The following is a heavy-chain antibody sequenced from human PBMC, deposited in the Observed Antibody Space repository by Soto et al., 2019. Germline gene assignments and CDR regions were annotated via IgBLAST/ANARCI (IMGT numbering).Heavy chain of an antibody. CDR1: GFTFSNAW. CDR2: IKSKTDGGTT. J-gene: IGHJ4*02. CDR3: TTDLMIVVVITIGY. Sequence: EVQLVESGGGLVKPGGSLRLSCAASGFTFSNAWMSWVRQAPGKGLEWVGRIKSKTDGGTTDYAAPVKGRFTISRDDSKNMLYLQMNSLKTEDTAVYYCTTDLMIVVVITIGYWGQGTLVTVSS. V-gene: IGHV3-15*01. D-gene: IGHD3-22*01.